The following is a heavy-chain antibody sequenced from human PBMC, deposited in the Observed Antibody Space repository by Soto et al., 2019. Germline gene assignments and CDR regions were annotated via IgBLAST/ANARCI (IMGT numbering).Heavy chain of an antibody. CDR3: ARSQGSSTSLAVYYYYYYGMDV. D-gene: IGHD2-2*01. CDR2: IIPITGTA. V-gene: IGHV1-69*01. Sequence: QVQLVQSGAEVKKPGSSVKVSCKASGGTFGSYAISWVRQAPGQGPEWMGGIIPITGTANYAQKFQGRVTITADESTGTASMPLSSLRSEDTAVYYCARSQGSSTSLAVYYYYYYGMDVWGQGTTVTVSS. J-gene: IGHJ6*02. CDR1: GGTFGSYA.